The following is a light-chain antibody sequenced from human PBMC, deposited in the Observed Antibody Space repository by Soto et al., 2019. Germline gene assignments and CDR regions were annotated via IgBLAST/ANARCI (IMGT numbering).Light chain of an antibody. Sequence: DLPMTQSPSSLSAFVGDRVTISCRASQGISNYLNWYQQEPGKAPKLLIYASSILQSGVPSRFSGSGSGTDFTLTIGSLQPEDSATYYCQQSFRSPFTFGPGTKVEIK. CDR3: QQSFRSPFT. CDR1: QGISNY. V-gene: IGKV1-39*01. J-gene: IGKJ3*01. CDR2: ASS.